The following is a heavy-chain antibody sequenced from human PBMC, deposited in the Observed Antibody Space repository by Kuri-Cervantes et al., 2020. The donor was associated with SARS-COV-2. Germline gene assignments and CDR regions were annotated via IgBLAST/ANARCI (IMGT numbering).Heavy chain of an antibody. Sequence: GGSLRLSCAASGFTFSGHWIHWVRQAPGKGLVWVSRINPDGSYTNNADSVKGRFTLSRDNAKNMLFLQMNSLRAEDTAVYYCVRDGDHWNFDYWGQGALVTSPQ. CDR2: INPDGSYT. J-gene: IGHJ4*02. CDR3: VRDGDHWNFDY. CDR1: GFTFSGHW. D-gene: IGHD1-1*01. V-gene: IGHV3-74*01.